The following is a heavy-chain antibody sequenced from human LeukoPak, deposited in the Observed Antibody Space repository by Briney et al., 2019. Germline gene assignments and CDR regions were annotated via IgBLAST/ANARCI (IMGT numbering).Heavy chain of an antibody. V-gene: IGHV4-34*01. J-gene: IGHJ4*02. D-gene: IGHD2-21*02. CDR1: GGSFSGYY. CDR2: INHSGST. CDR3: ARDLASCAGDCYSDGFDY. Sequence: PSETLSPTCAVYGGSFSGYYWSWIRQPPGKGLEWIGEINHSGSTNYNPSLKSRVTISVDTSKNHFSLKMSSVTAADTAVYYCARDLASCAGDCYSDGFDYWGQGALVTVSS.